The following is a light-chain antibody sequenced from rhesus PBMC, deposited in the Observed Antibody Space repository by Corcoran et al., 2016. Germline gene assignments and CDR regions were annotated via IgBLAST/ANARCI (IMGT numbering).Light chain of an antibody. CDR3: LQYNNTPFT. V-gene: IGKV1-21*01. Sequence: DIQMTQSPSSLSASVGDPVIITCQASQDIASWLAWYQQRQGKGPKILIYKASSLQSGVPSRFIGSAYRTDCILIIIDLQPEDCATYYWLQYNNTPFTFGPGTKLDVK. J-gene: IGKJ3*01. CDR2: KAS. CDR1: QDIASW.